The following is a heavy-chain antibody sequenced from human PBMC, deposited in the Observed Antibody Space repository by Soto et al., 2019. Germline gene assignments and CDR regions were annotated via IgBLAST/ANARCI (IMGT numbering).Heavy chain of an antibody. Sequence: PSETLSLTCAVSGGCISSGGYSWSWIRQPPGKGLEWIGYIYHSGSTYYNPSLKSRVTISVDRSKNQFSLKLSSVTAADTAVYYCARGLREPGYADYWGQGTLVTVSS. D-gene: IGHD1-1*01. CDR3: ARGLREPGYADY. J-gene: IGHJ4*02. V-gene: IGHV4-30-2*01. CDR2: IYHSGST. CDR1: GGCISSGGYS.